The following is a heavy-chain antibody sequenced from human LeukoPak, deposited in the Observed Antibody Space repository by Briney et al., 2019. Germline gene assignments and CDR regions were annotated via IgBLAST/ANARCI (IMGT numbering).Heavy chain of an antibody. V-gene: IGHV1-2*02. D-gene: IGHD5-18*01. CDR3: ARDIGSAYRNGLYYCFGMDV. Sequence: ASVKVSCKASGYTFIDYYLQWVRQAPGQGLEWVGWINPNSGVTNYAQKFQGRVTMTRDTSISTAYVELSRLRSDDTAVYYCARDIGSAYRNGLYYCFGMDVWGQGTTVTVSS. CDR2: INPNSGVT. J-gene: IGHJ6*02. CDR1: GYTFIDYY.